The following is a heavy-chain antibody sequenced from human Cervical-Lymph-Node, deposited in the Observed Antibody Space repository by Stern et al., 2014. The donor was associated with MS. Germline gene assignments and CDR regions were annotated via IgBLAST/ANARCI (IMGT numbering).Heavy chain of an antibody. V-gene: IGHV4-39*01. J-gene: IGHJ2*01. CDR2: VYFSGST. CDR3: ARQGYCSGATCYYWYFDL. Sequence: QVQLVESGPGLVKPSETLSLTCIVSGGSMTSYHWGWIRQPPGKGLEWIGTVYFSGSTYYNPSLKNRVSISPQNHQFSLKLATVTAADTAVYYCARQGYCSGATCYYWYFDLWGRGTLVTVSS. CDR1: GGSMTSYH. D-gene: IGHD2-15*01.